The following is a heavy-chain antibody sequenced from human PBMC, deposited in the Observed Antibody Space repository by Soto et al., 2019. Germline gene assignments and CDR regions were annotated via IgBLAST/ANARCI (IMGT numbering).Heavy chain of an antibody. CDR3: AKDIGVPYYYYGMDV. CDR1: GFTFDDYA. J-gene: IGHJ6*02. Sequence: EVQLVESGGGLVQPGRSLRLSCAASGFTFDDYAMHWVRQAPGKGLEWVSGISWNSGSIGYADSVKGRFTISRDTAKNSLYLQMNSLCTEDTALYYCAKDIGVPYYYYGMDVWGQGTTVTVSS. CDR2: ISWNSGSI. D-gene: IGHD3-16*01. V-gene: IGHV3-9*01.